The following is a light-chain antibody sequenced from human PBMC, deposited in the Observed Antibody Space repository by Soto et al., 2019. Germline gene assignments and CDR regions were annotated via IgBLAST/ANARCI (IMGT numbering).Light chain of an antibody. CDR3: QQYNSLFT. CDR1: QSISSW. CDR2: KAS. V-gene: IGKV1-5*03. J-gene: IGKJ3*01. Sequence: DIQMTQSPSTLSASVGDRVTITCRASQSISSWLAWYQQNPGKAPKLLISKASSLESGVPSRFSGSGSGTEFTLTISSLQPDDFATYDCQQYNSLFTFGPGTKVDIK.